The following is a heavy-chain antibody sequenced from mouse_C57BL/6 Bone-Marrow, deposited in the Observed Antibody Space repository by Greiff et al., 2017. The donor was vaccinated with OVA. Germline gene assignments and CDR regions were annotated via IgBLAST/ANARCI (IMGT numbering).Heavy chain of an antibody. V-gene: IGHV6-3*01. CDR1: GFTFSNYW. CDR3: TGGNSGYFDV. J-gene: IGHJ1*03. D-gene: IGHD2-1*01. CDR2: IRLKSDNYAT. Sequence: EVKLMESGGGLVQPGGSMKLSCVASGFTFSNYWMNWVRQSPEKGLEWVAQIRLKSDNYATHYAESVKGRFTISRDDSKSSVYLQMNNLRAEDTGIYYCTGGNSGYFDVWGTGTTVTVSS.